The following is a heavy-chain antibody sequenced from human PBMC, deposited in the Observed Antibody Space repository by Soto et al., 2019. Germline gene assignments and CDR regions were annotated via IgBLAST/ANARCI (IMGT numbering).Heavy chain of an antibody. V-gene: IGHV1-69*13. J-gene: IGHJ6*02. CDR3: ASDFTTICYADCGHYYYGMDV. D-gene: IGHD2-2*01. CDR1: GGTFSSYA. Sequence: ASVKVSCKAFGGTFSSYAISWVRQAPGQGLEWMGGIIPIFGTANYAQKFQGRVTITADESTSTAYMELSSLRSEDTAVYYCASDFTTICYADCGHYYYGMDVRGQGTTVTGSS. CDR2: IIPIFGTA.